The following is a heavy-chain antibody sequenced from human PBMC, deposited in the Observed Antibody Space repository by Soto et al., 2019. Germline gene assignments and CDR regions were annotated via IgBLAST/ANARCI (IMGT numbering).Heavy chain of an antibody. D-gene: IGHD2-21*01. J-gene: IGHJ5*02. Sequence: SETLSLTCSVSSAALNSGNYYWSWIRQVPGKGLEWIGHIYVTGAVDYNPSLRDRITISQDTSERQFSLNLRLVTAADTAVYYCARLRIATNNYKWFDPWRQGTLVTVSS. V-gene: IGHV4-31*03. CDR1: SAALNSGNYY. CDR3: ARLRIATNNYKWFDP. CDR2: IYVTGAV.